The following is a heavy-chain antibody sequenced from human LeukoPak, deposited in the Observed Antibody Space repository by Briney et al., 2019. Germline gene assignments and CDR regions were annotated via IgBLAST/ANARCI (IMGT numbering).Heavy chain of an antibody. CDR3: ARDFSSSSSVYYYYSMDV. V-gene: IGHV4-59*12. J-gene: IGHJ6*03. CDR1: GGSISSYY. D-gene: IGHD6-6*01. CDR2: IYYSGST. Sequence: SETLSLTCTVSGGSISSYYWSWIRQPPGKGLEWIGYIYYSGSTNYNPSLKSRVTISVDTSKNQFSLRLNSVTAADTAVCYCARDFSSSSSVYYYYSMDVWGKGTTVTVSS.